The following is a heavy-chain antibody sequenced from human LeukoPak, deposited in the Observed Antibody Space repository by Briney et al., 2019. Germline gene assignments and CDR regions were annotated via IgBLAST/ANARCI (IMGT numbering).Heavy chain of an antibody. Sequence: ASVKVSCKASGYTFTAYYMHWVRQAPGQGLEWMGWINPNSGGAKYAQKFQARVTMTRDTSISTAYMELSRLRFDDTAVYYCARSTVLWFGESNADYYYGMDVWGQGTTVTVSS. CDR3: ARSTVLWFGESNADYYYGMDV. J-gene: IGHJ6*02. D-gene: IGHD3-10*01. CDR2: INPNSGGA. CDR1: GYTFTAYY. V-gene: IGHV1-2*02.